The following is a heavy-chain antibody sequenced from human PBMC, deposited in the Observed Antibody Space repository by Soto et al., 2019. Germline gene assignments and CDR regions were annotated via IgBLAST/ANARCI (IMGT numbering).Heavy chain of an antibody. J-gene: IGHJ6*02. CDR2: MNPNSGNT. CDR1: GYTFTSYD. D-gene: IGHD5-18*01. Sequence: GASVKVSCKASGYTFTSYDINWVRQATGQGLEWMGWMNPNSGNTGYAQKFQGRVTMTRNTSISTAYMELSSLRSEGTAVYYCARGGVLDTAMVKGASSYYYYGMDVWGQGTTVTVSS. CDR3: ARGGVLDTAMVKGASSYYYYGMDV. V-gene: IGHV1-8*01.